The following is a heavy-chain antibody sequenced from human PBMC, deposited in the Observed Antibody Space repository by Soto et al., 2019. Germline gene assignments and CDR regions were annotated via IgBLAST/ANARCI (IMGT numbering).Heavy chain of an antibody. D-gene: IGHD3-22*01. J-gene: IGHJ4*02. V-gene: IGHV1-69*12. CDR2: IIPIFGTA. CDR1: GGTFSSYA. Sequence: QVQLVQSGAEVKKPGSSVKVSCKASGGTFSSYAISWVRQAPGQGLEWMGGIIPIFGTANYAQKFQGRVTFTADESTSTAYMELSSLSSEDTAVYYCARGPIYYDSSGAGPAADYWGQGTLVTVSS. CDR3: ARGPIYYDSSGAGPAADY.